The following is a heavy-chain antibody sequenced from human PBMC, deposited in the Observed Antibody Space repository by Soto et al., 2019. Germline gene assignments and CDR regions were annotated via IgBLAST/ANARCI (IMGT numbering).Heavy chain of an antibody. J-gene: IGHJ4*02. CDR3: ARHYPIGNNWNYYDY. CDR1: DDSISTYY. D-gene: IGHD1-1*01. Sequence: SETLSLTCTVSDDSISTYYWGWIRQPPGKGLEWIGYIFYTGTTKYNPSLKSRVTISLDTSKNQFSLKLSSVTAADTAVYYCARHYPIGNNWNYYDYWGQGTLVTVSS. V-gene: IGHV4-59*08. CDR2: IFYTGTT.